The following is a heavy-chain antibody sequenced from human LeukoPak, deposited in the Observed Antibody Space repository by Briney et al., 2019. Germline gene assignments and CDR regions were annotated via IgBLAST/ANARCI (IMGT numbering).Heavy chain of an antibody. D-gene: IGHD3-3*01. CDR3: ARQGSLRGY. CDR2: IYYSGST. J-gene: IGHJ4*02. CDR1: GGSISSSSYY. V-gene: IGHV4-39*01. Sequence: SETLSLTCTVSGGSISSSSYYWGWIRQPPGKGLEWIGSIYYSGSTYYNPSLKSRVTISVDTSKNQFSLKLSSVTAAGTAVYYCARQGSLRGYWGQGTLVTVSS.